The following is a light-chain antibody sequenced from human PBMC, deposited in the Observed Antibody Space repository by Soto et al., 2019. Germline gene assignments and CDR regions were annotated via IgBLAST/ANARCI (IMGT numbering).Light chain of an antibody. J-gene: IGKJ1*01. CDR1: QSVSSY. V-gene: IGKV3-20*01. CDR3: QQYGSSPPWT. CDR2: GAS. Sequence: EIVLTQSPGTLSLSPGERATLSCRASQSVSSYLAWYQQKPGQAPRLLIYGASTRATGVPDRISGSGSGTDFTLTISRLEPDDFAVYYCQQYGSSPPWTFGQGTKVEIK.